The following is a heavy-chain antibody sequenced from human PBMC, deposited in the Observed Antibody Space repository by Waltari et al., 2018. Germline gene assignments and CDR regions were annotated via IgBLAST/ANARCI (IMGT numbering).Heavy chain of an antibody. CDR3: ARDRAAGTHAFDI. V-gene: IGHV4-59*01. D-gene: IGHD6-13*01. CDR1: GGSISSYY. J-gene: IGHJ3*02. Sequence: QVQLQESGPGLVKPSETLSLTCTVSGGSISSYYWSWIRQPPGKGLEWIGYIYYSGSTNYNPSLKRRVTISVDTSKNQFSLKLSSVTAADTAVYYCARDRAAGTHAFDIWGQGTMVTVSS. CDR2: IYYSGST.